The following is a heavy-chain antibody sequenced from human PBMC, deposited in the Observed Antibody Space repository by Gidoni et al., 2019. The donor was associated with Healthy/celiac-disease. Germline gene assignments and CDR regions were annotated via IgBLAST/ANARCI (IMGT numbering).Heavy chain of an antibody. V-gene: IGHV4-59*01. CDR3: ARRTDY. CDR1: GGSISSYY. J-gene: IGHJ4*02. CDR2: IYYSGST. Sequence: QVRLQESGPGLVKPSETLSLTCTVSGGSISSYYWSWIRQPPGKGLEWIGYIYYSGSTNYNPSLKSRVTISVDTSKNQFSLKLSSVTAADTAVYYCARRTDYWGQGTLVTVSS.